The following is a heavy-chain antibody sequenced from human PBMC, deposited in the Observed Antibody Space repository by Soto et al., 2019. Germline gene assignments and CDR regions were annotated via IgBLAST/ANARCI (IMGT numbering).Heavy chain of an antibody. CDR1: GGSVSSGGNY. D-gene: IGHD6-6*01. J-gene: IGHJ4*02. Sequence: QLQLQESGPGLVKPSETLSLTCAVSGGSVSSGGNYWGWIRQSPGKGLEWIGSVHDTGTTHYNPSLTSRVTISLDTSKTQSSLNVNSVTAADTAVYYCARGLSSPSAAGVWGQGTLVTVSS. V-gene: IGHV4-39*01. CDR3: ARGLSSPSAAGV. CDR2: VHDTGTT.